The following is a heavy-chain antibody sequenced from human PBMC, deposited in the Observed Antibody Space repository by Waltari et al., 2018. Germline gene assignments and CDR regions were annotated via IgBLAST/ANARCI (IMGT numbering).Heavy chain of an antibody. CDR1: GYTFTSYA. V-gene: IGHV1-3*01. CDR2: INAGNGNT. J-gene: IGHJ6*02. CDR3: AREEGRPTYYYDSSGYDGMDV. Sequence: QVQLVQSGAEVKKPGASVKVSCKASGYTFTSYAMHWVRQAPGQRLEWMGWINAGNGNTKYSQKFHGRVTITRDTSASTAYMELSSLRSEDTAVYYCAREEGRPTYYYDSSGYDGMDVWGQGTTVTVSS. D-gene: IGHD3-22*01.